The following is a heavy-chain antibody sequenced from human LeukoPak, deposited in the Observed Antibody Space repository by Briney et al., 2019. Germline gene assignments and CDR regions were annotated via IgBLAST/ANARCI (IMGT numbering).Heavy chain of an antibody. J-gene: IGHJ1*01. CDR1: GYTFTDYY. CDR3: ARRESATLMF. CDR2: INPNSGGT. Sequence: ASVTVSCKASGYTFTDYYMHWVRQAPGQGLEWMGWINPNSGGTNSAQRFQGRVTMTRDTSITTAYMELSSLRSDDTAVYYCARRESATLMFWGQGTLVTVSS. D-gene: IGHD2-15*01. V-gene: IGHV1-2*02.